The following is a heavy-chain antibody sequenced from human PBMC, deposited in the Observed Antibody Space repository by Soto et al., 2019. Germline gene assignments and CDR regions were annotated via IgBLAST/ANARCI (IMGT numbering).Heavy chain of an antibody. V-gene: IGHV4-39*01. Sequence: SETLSLTCTVSGGSISSSSCYWGWIRQPPGKGLEWIGSIYYSGSTYYNPSLKSRVTISVDTSKNQFSLKLSSVTAADTVVYYCARRKVTIFGVVIPYFDYWGQGTLVTVSS. J-gene: IGHJ4*02. CDR1: GGSISSSSCY. D-gene: IGHD3-3*01. CDR2: IYYSGST. CDR3: ARRKVTIFGVVIPYFDY.